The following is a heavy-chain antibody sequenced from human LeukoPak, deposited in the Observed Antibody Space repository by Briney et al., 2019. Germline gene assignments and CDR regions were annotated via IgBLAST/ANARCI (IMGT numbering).Heavy chain of an antibody. Sequence: GASVKVSCKASGYTSTDYYIHWVRQAPGQGLEWMGWINPNSGGTLYAQNFQGRVAMTRDTSTSTVYMELSSLRSEDTAVYYCARAERGPGAFEQLVRFYYYYGMDVWGQGTTVTVSS. D-gene: IGHD6-6*01. J-gene: IGHJ6*02. V-gene: IGHV1-2*02. CDR2: INPNSGGT. CDR1: GYTSTDYY. CDR3: ARAERGPGAFEQLVRFYYYYGMDV.